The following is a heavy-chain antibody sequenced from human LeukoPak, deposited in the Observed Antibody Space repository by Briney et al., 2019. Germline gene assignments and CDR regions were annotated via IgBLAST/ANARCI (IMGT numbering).Heavy chain of an antibody. J-gene: IGHJ3*02. CDR3: ARAAAGRDAFDI. V-gene: IGHV1-18*01. CDR1: GYTFTSYG. D-gene: IGHD6-13*01. CDR2: ISAYNGNT. Sequence: ASVKVSCKASGYTFTSYGISWVRQAPEQGLEWMGWISAYNGNTSYAQKLQGRVTMTTDTSTSTAYMELRSLRSDDTAVYYCARAAAGRDAFDIWGQGTMVTVSS.